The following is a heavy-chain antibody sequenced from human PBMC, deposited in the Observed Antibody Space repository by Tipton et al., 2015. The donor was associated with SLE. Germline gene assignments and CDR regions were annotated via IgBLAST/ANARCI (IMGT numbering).Heavy chain of an antibody. Sequence: SLRLSCAASGFTVSSNYMSWVRQAPGKGLEWASIIYSGGSTYYADSVKGRFTISRDNSKNTLYLQMNSLRAEDTAVYYCARDRVSGWFHFDYWGQGTLVTVFS. J-gene: IGHJ4*02. D-gene: IGHD6-19*01. V-gene: IGHV3-66*01. CDR2: IYSGGST. CDR3: ARDRVSGWFHFDY. CDR1: GFTVSSNY.